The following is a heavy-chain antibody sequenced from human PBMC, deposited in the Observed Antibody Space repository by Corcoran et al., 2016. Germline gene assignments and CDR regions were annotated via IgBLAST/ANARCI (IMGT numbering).Heavy chain of an antibody. V-gene: IGHV4-61*01. D-gene: IGHD5-12*01. CDR3: ARGPSMVGWLRFGYFDY. J-gene: IGHJ4*02. Sequence: QVQLQESGPGLVKPSETLSLTCTVSGGSVSSGSYYWSWIRQPPGKGLEWIGYIYYSGSTNYNPSLKSRVTISVDTSKNQFSLKLSSVTAADTAVYYCARGPSMVGWLRFGYFDYWGQGTLVTVSS. CDR1: GGSVSSGSYY. CDR2: IYYSGST.